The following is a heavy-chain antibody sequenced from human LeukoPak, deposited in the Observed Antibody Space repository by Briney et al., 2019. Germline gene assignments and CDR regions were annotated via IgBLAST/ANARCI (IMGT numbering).Heavy chain of an antibody. V-gene: IGHV4-30-2*01. CDR1: GGSINNGGYY. CDR3: ATSGGVGTRVDY. D-gene: IGHD3-16*01. Sequence: SETLSLTCTVSGGSINNGGYYWNWIRQPPGRGLEWIGYIHHSGITYYNPSLKSRVTLSVDGSKNQFSLNLSSVTAADTAMYYCATSGGVGTRVDYWGQGTLVTVSS. J-gene: IGHJ4*02. CDR2: IHHSGIT.